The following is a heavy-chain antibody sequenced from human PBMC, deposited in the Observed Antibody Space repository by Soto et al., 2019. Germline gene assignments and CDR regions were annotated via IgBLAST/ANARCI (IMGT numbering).Heavy chain of an antibody. CDR2: ISGSGGST. CDR1: GFTFSSYA. Sequence: GGSLRLSCAASGFTFSSYAMSWVRQAPGKGLEWVSSISGSGGSTYYADSVKGRFTISRDNSKNTLHLQMNSLRAEDTAVHYCARDMVRGVRDGGAMRDYWGQGTLGTVSS. V-gene: IGHV3-23*01. CDR3: ARDMVRGVRDGGAMRDY. J-gene: IGHJ4*02. D-gene: IGHD3-10*01.